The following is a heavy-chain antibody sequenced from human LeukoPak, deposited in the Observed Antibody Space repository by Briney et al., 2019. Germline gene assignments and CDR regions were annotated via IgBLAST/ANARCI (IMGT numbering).Heavy chain of an antibody. J-gene: IGHJ5*02. Sequence: SETLSLTCTVSGGSISSSSYYWGWIRQPPGKGLEWIGSIYYSGSTYYNPSLKSRVTISVDTSKNQFSLKLSSVTAADTAVYYCARASWIQLWLTGKVYSWFDPWGQGTLVTVSS. CDR1: GGSISSSSYY. CDR3: ARASWIQLWLTGKVYSWFDP. CDR2: IYYSGST. V-gene: IGHV4-39*01. D-gene: IGHD5-18*01.